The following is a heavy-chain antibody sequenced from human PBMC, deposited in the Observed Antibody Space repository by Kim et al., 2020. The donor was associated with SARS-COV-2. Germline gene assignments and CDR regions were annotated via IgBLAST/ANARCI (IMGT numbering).Heavy chain of an antibody. CDR1: GYTFTSYG. J-gene: IGHJ4*02. D-gene: IGHD6-13*01. CDR2: ISAYNGNT. CDR3: AREEYSSSWRPKPD. V-gene: IGHV1-18*01. Sequence: ASVKVSCKASGYTFTSYGISWVRQAPGQGLEWMGWISAYNGNTNYAQKLQGRVTMTTDTSTSTAYMELRSLRSDDTAVYYCAREEYSSSWRPKPDWGQGTLVTVSS.